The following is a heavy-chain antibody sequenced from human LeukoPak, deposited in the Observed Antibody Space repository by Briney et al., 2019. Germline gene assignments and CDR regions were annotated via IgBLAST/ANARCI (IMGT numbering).Heavy chain of an antibody. CDR3: ARQTGSGLFILP. Sequence: SETLSLTCSVSGGSISSSNHYWGWIRQPPGKGLEWIGSIYYSGSTYYNPSLKSRVTISVDTSKNQFSLRLTSVTAADTAVYYCARQTGSGLFILPGGQGTLVTVSS. J-gene: IGHJ4*02. D-gene: IGHD3/OR15-3a*01. CDR2: IYYSGST. V-gene: IGHV4-39*01. CDR1: GGSISSSNHY.